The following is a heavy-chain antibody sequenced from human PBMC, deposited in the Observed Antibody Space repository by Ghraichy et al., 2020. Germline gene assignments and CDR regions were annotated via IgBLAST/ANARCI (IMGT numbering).Heavy chain of an antibody. CDR1: GGSISSSSYY. J-gene: IGHJ4*02. V-gene: IGHV4-39*01. CDR2: IYYSGST. Sequence: SETLSLTCTVSGGSISSSSYYWGWIRQPPGKGLEWIGSIYYSGSTYYNPSLKSRVTISVDTSKNQFSLKLSSVTAADTAVYYCARGVQTYYYDSSGHIFDYWGQGTLVTVSS. CDR3: ARGVQTYYYDSSGHIFDY. D-gene: IGHD3-22*01.